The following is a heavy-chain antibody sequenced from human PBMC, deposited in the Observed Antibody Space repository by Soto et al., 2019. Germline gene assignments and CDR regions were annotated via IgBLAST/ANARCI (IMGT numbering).Heavy chain of an antibody. CDR2: IQKKADGGAT. D-gene: IGHD1-26*01. V-gene: IGHV3-15*01. CDR3: TIMGLGTFQY. Sequence: EVQLVESGGGLVKDGGSLRLSCAVSGITFSNAWMAWVRQAPGKGLEWVGRIQKKADGGATEYAASVKGRLSISRDDSKNTLYLQMDSLKTEDPAVYYCTIMGLGTFQYWGQGTLLTVSS. CDR1: GITFSNAW. J-gene: IGHJ4*02.